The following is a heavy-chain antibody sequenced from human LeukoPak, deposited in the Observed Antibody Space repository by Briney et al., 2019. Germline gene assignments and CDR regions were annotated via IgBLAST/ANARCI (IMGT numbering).Heavy chain of an antibody. CDR1: GYTFTSYG. Sequence: RASVKVSCKASGYTFTSYGITWVRQAPGQGLEWMAWISPYNGNTKYAQKFQGRVTMTTDTSTSTAYMELRSLTSDDTAVYYCAREESIGSYQFLHDYWGQGTLVTVSS. V-gene: IGHV1-18*01. D-gene: IGHD1-26*01. J-gene: IGHJ4*02. CDR2: ISPYNGNT. CDR3: AREESIGSYQFLHDY.